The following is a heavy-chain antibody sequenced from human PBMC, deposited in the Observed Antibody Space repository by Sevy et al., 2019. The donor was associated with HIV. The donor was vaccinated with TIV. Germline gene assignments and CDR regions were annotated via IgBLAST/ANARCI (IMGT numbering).Heavy chain of an antibody. CDR2: INTDGKMT. CDR1: GLTLTNYW. J-gene: IGHJ4*02. V-gene: IGHV3-74*01. D-gene: IGHD2-15*01. Sequence: GGSLRLSCAASGLTLTNYWMHWVRQAPGKGLVWVSHINTDGKMTRYADFVKGRVTISRDNAKNTLYLQMNSLRDEDTAVYYCARGSRGTFGYWGQGTLITVSS. CDR3: ARGSRGTFGY.